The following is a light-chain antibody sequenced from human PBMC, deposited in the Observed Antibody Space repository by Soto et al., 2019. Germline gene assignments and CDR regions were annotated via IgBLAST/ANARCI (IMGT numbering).Light chain of an antibody. CDR2: LNSDGSH. CDR1: SGHSSYA. CDR3: QTWGTGIQV. Sequence: QSVLTQSPSASASLGASVKLTCTLSSGHSSYAIAWHQQQPEKGPRYLMKLNSDGSHSKGDGIPDRFSGSSSGAERYLTISSLPSEDEADYYCQTWGTGIQVFGGGTKLTVL. J-gene: IGLJ2*01. V-gene: IGLV4-69*01.